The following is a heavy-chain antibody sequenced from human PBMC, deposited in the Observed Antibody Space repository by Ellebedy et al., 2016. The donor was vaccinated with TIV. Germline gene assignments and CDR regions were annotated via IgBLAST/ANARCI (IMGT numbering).Heavy chain of an antibody. J-gene: IGHJ6*03. D-gene: IGHD6-6*01. CDR3: ARPLSYSSSSGPHYYYYYMDV. CDR1: GGTFSSYA. CDR2: IIPIFGTA. V-gene: IGHV1-69*13. Sequence: SVKVSCXASGGTFSSYAISWVRQAPGQGLEWMGGIIPIFGTANYAQKFQGRVTITADESTSTAYMELSSLRSEDTAVYYCARPLSYSSSSGPHYYYYYMDVWGKGTTVTVSS.